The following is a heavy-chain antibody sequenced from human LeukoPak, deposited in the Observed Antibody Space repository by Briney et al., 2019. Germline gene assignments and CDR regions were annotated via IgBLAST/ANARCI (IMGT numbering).Heavy chain of an antibody. CDR3: ANDEDPGSQWLVPGYFQH. Sequence: GVSLRLYCAASGFTVSSYAMSWVRQAPGKGLEWVSAISGSGGSTYYADSVKGRFTISRDNSKNTLYLQMNSLRAEDTAVYYCANDEDPGSQWLVPGYFQHWGQGTLVTVSS. V-gene: IGHV3-23*01. CDR1: GFTVSSYA. CDR2: ISGSGGST. D-gene: IGHD6-19*01. J-gene: IGHJ1*01.